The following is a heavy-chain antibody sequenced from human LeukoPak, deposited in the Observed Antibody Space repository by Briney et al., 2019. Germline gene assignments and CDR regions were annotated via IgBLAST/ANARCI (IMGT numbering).Heavy chain of an antibody. V-gene: IGHV5-51*01. CDR2: IYPGDSDT. Sequence: HGASLQISCKGSGYSFSSNWIGWVRQMPGKGLEWMGIIYPGDSDTRFSPSFQGQVTISADKSISTAYLQWNSLKASDTAMYYCARQDAGSYGYFDYWGQGSLVTVSS. D-gene: IGHD3-10*01. CDR3: ARQDAGSYGYFDY. CDR1: GYSFSSNW. J-gene: IGHJ4*02.